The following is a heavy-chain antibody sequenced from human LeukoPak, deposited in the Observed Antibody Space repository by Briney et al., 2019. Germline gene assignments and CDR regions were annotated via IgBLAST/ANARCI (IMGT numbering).Heavy chain of an antibody. Sequence: ASVKVSCKAFGYTFTSNYMHWMRQAPGQGPEWIGVISPSGGLTTYAQKFQGRVTLTRDMSTSTDYLELSSLRSEDTAVYYCARAHDSSGFQAYWGQGTLVTVSS. CDR1: GYTFTSNY. D-gene: IGHD3-22*01. V-gene: IGHV1-46*01. CDR2: ISPSGGLT. CDR3: ARAHDSSGFQAY. J-gene: IGHJ4*02.